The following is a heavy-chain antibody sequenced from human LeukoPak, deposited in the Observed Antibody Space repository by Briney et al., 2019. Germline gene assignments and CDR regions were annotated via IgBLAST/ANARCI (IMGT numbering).Heavy chain of an antibody. CDR2: IWYDGSNK. V-gene: IGHV3-33*08. J-gene: IGHJ3*02. CDR1: GFTFSSYA. D-gene: IGHD1-14*01. CDR3: ARGPATAFDI. Sequence: GGSLRLSCAASGFTFSSYAMSWVRQAPGKGLEWVAVIWYDGSNKYYADSVKGRFTISRDNSKNTLYLQMNSLRAEDTAVYYCARGPATAFDIWGQGTMVTVSS.